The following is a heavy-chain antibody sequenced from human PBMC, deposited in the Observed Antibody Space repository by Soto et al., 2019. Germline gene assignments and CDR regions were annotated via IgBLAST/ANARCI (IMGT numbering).Heavy chain of an antibody. D-gene: IGHD3-22*01. Sequence: SETLSLTCAFYVGSFSGYYWSWIRHPPGKWLEWIGEINHSGSTNYNPSLKSRVTISVDTSKNQFSLKLSSVTAADTAVYYCARGGYYYDRSGRIRFEYWGQATLVIVS. J-gene: IGHJ4*02. CDR1: VGSFSGYY. V-gene: IGHV4-34*01. CDR3: ARGGYYYDRSGRIRFEY. CDR2: INHSGST.